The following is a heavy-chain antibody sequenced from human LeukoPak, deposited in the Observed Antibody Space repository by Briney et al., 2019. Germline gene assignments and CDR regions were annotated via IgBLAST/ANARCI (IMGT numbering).Heavy chain of an antibody. CDR1: GFSLRTSGVG. CDR3: AHSTPVTTSYYYYGMDV. CDR2: IYWDDDK. D-gene: IGHD4-17*01. J-gene: IGHJ6*02. V-gene: IGHV2-5*02. Sequence: KESGPTLVKPTQPLTLTCTFSGFSLRTSGVGVGWIRQPPGKALEWLSLIYWDDDKRYSPSLKSRLTITKDTSKNQVVLTMTNMDPVDTATYYCAHSTPVTTSYYYYGMDVWGQGTTVTVSS.